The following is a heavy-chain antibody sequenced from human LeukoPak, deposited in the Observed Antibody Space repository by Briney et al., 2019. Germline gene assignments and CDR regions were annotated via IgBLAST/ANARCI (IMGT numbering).Heavy chain of an antibody. CDR3: ASRLAGYFDWLLFSPWGY. D-gene: IGHD3-9*01. J-gene: IGHJ4*02. CDR1: GYSISSGYY. CDR2: IYHSGST. Sequence: PSETLSLTCTVSGYSISSGYYWGWIRQPPGKGLEWIGSIYHSGSTYYNPSLKSRDTISVDTSKNQFSLKLSSVTAADTAVYYCASRLAGYFDWLLFSPWGYWGQGTLVTVSS. V-gene: IGHV4-38-2*02.